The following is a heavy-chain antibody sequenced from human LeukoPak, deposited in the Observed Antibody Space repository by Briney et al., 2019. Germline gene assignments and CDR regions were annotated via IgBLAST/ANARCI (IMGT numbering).Heavy chain of an antibody. J-gene: IGHJ4*02. CDR2: ITSSSGSV. CDR1: GFAFSTYS. Sequence: GGSLRLSCAASGFAFSTYSMNWVRQAPGKGLEWVSYITSSSGSVYYADSVKGRFTISRDNSKNTLYLQMNSLRAEDTAVYYCAGRVTGYSSGYVYWGQGTLVTVSS. CDR3: AGRVTGYSSGYVY. V-gene: IGHV3-48*01. D-gene: IGHD5-18*01.